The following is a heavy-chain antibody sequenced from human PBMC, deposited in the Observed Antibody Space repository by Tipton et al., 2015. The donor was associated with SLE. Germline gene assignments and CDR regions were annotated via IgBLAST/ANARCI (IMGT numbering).Heavy chain of an antibody. CDR1: GITFSSYG. CDR2: IRYDGSDK. J-gene: IGHJ5*02. CDR3: ARRGGDFWSGYYTS. D-gene: IGHD3-3*01. V-gene: IGHV3-33*01. Sequence: SLRLSCAASGITFSSYGMHWVRQAPGKGLEWVGFIRYDGSDKYYADSVKGRFTISRDNAENSLYLQMNSLRAEDTAVYYCARRGGDFWSGYYTSWGQGTLVTVSS.